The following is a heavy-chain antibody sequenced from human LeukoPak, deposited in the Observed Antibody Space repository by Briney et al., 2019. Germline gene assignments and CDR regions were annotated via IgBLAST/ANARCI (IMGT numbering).Heavy chain of an antibody. J-gene: IGHJ4*02. CDR2: ISGYNGNT. CDR1: GYTFTSYG. D-gene: IGHD4-23*01. Sequence: ASVKVSCKASGYTFTSYGISWVRQAPGQGLEWMGWISGYNGNTNYAQNFQGRVTMTTDTSTSTAYMELRSLRSDDTAVYYCARDRTVVTHLADYWGQGTLVTVPS. V-gene: IGHV1-18*01. CDR3: ARDRTVVTHLADY.